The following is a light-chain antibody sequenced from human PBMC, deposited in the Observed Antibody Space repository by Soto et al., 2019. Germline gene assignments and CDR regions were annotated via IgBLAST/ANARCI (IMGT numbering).Light chain of an antibody. V-gene: IGKV1-5*01. Sequence: DIQMTQSPSTLSASVGDTVTITCRASQSISTSLAWYQQKPGKAPNLLISGASTLEEGVPSRFRGSGSGTEFTLPSSLLQTDDVATYYGQQYITYSTFGQGTRVEIE. CDR2: GAS. J-gene: IGKJ1*01. CDR3: QQYITYST. CDR1: QSISTS.